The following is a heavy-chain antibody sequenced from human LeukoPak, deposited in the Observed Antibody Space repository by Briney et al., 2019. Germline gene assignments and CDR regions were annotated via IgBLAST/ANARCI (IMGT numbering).Heavy chain of an antibody. V-gene: IGHV3-7*01. D-gene: IGHD6-13*01. J-gene: IGHJ4*02. Sequence: GGSLRLSCLASGFTFSNRWMGWVRQAPGKGLEWVATIKPDGNEKYYEDSVKGRFTISRDNAKNSLDLQMNSLRADDTAVYFCARDNIETSGIDFDYWGQGTLVTVSS. CDR1: GFTFSNRW. CDR3: ARDNIETSGIDFDY. CDR2: IKPDGNEK.